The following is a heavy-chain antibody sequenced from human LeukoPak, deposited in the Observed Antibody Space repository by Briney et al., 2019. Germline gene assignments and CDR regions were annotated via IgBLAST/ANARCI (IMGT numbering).Heavy chain of an antibody. CDR1: GGSFSGYY. V-gene: IGHV4-34*01. J-gene: IGHJ4*02. D-gene: IGHD6-13*01. CDR2: INHSGST. Sequence: SETLSLTCAVYGGSFSGYYWSWIRQPPGKGLEWIGEINHSGSTNYNPSLKSRVTISVDTSKNQFSLKLSSVTAADTAVYYCARGFGYSSSPFDYWGQGNLVTVSS. CDR3: ARGFGYSSSPFDY.